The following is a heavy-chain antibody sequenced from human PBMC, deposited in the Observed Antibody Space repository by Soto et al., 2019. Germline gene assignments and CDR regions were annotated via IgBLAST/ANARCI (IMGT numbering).Heavy chain of an antibody. V-gene: IGHV4-61*08. CDR2: IYYSGST. Sequence: SETLSLTCTVSGGSISSGDYYWSWIRQPPGKGLEWIGYIYYSGSTNYNPSLKSRVTISVDTSKNQFSLKLSSVTAADTAVYYCARSRIEAAGTVYHWGQGTLVTVSS. CDR1: GGSISSGDYY. D-gene: IGHD6-13*01. J-gene: IGHJ5*02. CDR3: ARSRIEAAGTVYH.